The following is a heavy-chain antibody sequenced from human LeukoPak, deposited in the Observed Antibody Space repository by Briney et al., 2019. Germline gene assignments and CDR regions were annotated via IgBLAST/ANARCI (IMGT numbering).Heavy chain of an antibody. D-gene: IGHD6-19*01. CDR1: GFTFSITY. CDR3: ARVQFQWFDP. J-gene: IGHJ5*02. CDR2: IYGGGDA. Sequence: GGSLRLSCAASGFTFSITYMACVRQAPGKGLEWVSVIYGGGDAYYADSVKGRLTIARDNSKKTLYLQMNNLRVEDTAVYYCARVQFQWFDPWGQGTLVTVSS. V-gene: IGHV3-66*01.